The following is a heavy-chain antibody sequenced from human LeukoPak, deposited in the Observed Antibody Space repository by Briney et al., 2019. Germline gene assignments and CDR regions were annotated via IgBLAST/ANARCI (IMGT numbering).Heavy chain of an antibody. Sequence: PGGSLRLSCAASGFTFSSYNLNWVRQAPGKGLEWVSSISSSSSYIYYADSVKGRFTISRDNAKNSLYLQMNSLRAEDTAVYYCAREGGAVAPLGIMDVWGKGTTVTISS. J-gene: IGHJ6*03. CDR3: AREGGAVAPLGIMDV. CDR1: GFTFSSYN. CDR2: ISSSSSYI. V-gene: IGHV3-21*01. D-gene: IGHD6-19*01.